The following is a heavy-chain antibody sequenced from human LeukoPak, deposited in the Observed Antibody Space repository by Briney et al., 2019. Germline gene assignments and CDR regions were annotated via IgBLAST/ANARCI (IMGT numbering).Heavy chain of an antibody. J-gene: IGHJ5*02. CDR2: INHSGST. Sequence: SETLSLTCSVSGDSITGYYWGWIRQPPGKGLEWIGEINHSGSTNYNPSLKSRVTISVDTSKNQFSLKLSSVTAADTAVYYCARGLGRRWYLFGPWGQGTLVNVSS. CDR3: ARGLGRRWYLFGP. D-gene: IGHD6-13*01. CDR1: GDSITGYY. V-gene: IGHV4-34*01.